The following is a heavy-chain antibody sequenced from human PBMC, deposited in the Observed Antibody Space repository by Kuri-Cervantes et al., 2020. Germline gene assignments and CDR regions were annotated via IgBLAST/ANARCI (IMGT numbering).Heavy chain of an antibody. CDR3: ARDRRRPYCSGGSCYSGGWFDP. J-gene: IGHJ5*02. Sequence: ASVKVSCKASGYTFTGYYMHWVRQAPGQGLEWMGWINPNSGGTNYAQKFQGRVTMTRDTSIGTAYMELSRLRSDDTAVYYCARDRRRPYCSGGSCYSGGWFDPWGQGTLVTVSS. CDR2: INPNSGGT. D-gene: IGHD2-15*01. CDR1: GYTFTGYY. V-gene: IGHV1-2*02.